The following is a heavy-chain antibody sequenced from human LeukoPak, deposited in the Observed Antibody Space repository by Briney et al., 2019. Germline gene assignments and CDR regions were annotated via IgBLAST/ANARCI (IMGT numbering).Heavy chain of an antibody. V-gene: IGHV4-59*01. CDR2: IYYSGST. CDR1: GGYISSYY. Sequence: SETLSLTCTVSGGYISSYYWSWIRQPPGKGLEWIGYIYYSGSTNYNPSLKSRVTISVDTSKNQFSLKLSSVTAADTAVYYCARMLLGYCSSTSCYGYYYYYMDVWGKGTTVTVSS. D-gene: IGHD2-2*01. CDR3: ARMLLGYCSSTSCYGYYYYYMDV. J-gene: IGHJ6*03.